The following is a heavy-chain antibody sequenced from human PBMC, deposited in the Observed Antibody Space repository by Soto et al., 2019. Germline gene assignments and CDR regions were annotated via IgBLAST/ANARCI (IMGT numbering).Heavy chain of an antibody. J-gene: IGHJ4*02. D-gene: IGHD6-19*01. CDR3: ARRLTSTVSALGY. CDR2: ISGDGGNK. Sequence: QVHLVGSGGGVVQPGKSLRLSCTASGLTFSSYAVHWVRQAPGKGLEWVSVISGDGGNKYFAESVRGRFLISRDNSKNTVYLQMNSLRHEDTAVYFCARRLTSTVSALGYWGQGTLVTVSS. CDR1: GLTFSSYA. V-gene: IGHV3-30-3*01.